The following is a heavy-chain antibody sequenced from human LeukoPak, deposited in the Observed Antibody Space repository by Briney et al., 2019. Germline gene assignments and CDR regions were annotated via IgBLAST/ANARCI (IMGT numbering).Heavy chain of an antibody. J-gene: IGHJ6*02. CDR1: GFTFSSYA. CDR3: AKVGGSRELSYYYYYYGMDV. CDR2: ISGSGSST. Sequence: GGSLRLSCAASGFTFSSYAMSWVRQAPGKGLEWVSAISGSGSSTYYADSVKGRFTISRDNSKNTLYLQMNSLRDEDTAVYYCAKVGGSRELSYYYYYYGMDVWGQGTTVTVSS. D-gene: IGHD3-16*02. V-gene: IGHV3-23*01.